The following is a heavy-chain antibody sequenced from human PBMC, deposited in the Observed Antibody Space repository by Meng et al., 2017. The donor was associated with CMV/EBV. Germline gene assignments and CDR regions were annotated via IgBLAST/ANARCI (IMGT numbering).Heavy chain of an antibody. J-gene: IGHJ5*02. CDR2: IYYSGST. Sequence: CTVSGGSVSSGSYYWSWIRQPPGKGLEWIGYIYYSGSTNYSPSLKSRVTISVDTSKNQFSLKLSSVTAADTAVYYCARGSGSGNWFDPWGQGTLVTVSS. D-gene: IGHD1-26*01. V-gene: IGHV4-61*01. CDR1: GGSVSSGSYY. CDR3: ARGSGSGNWFDP.